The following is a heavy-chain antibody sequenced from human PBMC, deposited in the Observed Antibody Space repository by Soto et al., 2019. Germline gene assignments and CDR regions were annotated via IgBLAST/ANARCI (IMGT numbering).Heavy chain of an antibody. V-gene: IGHV3-48*02. Sequence: EVQLVESGGGLVQPGGSLRLSCAASGFTFSSYSMNWVRQAPGKGLEWVSYISSSSSTIYYADSVKGRFTISRDNAKNSLYLQMNSLRDEDTAVYYCARDPPYSSGWYYFDYWGQGTLVTVSS. CDR1: GFTFSSYS. CDR2: ISSSSSTI. D-gene: IGHD6-19*01. CDR3: ARDPPYSSGWYYFDY. J-gene: IGHJ4*02.